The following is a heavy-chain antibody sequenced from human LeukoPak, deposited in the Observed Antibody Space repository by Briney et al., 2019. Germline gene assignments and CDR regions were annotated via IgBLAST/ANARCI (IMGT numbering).Heavy chain of an antibody. J-gene: IGHJ4*02. CDR1: GFTVSSNY. Sequence: PGGSLRLSCAASGFTVSSNYMSWVRQAPGKGLEWVSVIYSGGSTYYADSVKGRFTISRDNSKNTLYLQMNSLRSEDTAVYYCVAGALTDFDYWGQGTLVTVSS. CDR2: IYSGGST. CDR3: VAGALTDFDY. V-gene: IGHV3-53*05. D-gene: IGHD3-9*01.